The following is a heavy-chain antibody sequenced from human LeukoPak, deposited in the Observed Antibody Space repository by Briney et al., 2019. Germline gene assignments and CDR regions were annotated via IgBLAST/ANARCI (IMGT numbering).Heavy chain of an antibody. CDR3: ARRYQLAMDV. CDR1: GFTFSNYW. J-gene: IGHJ6*02. D-gene: IGHD2-2*01. CDR2: IKQDGSEK. Sequence: GGSLGLSCAASGFTFSNYWLTWVRQAPGKGLEWVANIKQDGSEKNYVDSVKGRFTISRDNAKNSLSLQMNSLRAEDTAVYYCARRYQLAMDVWGQGTTVTVSS. V-gene: IGHV3-7*04.